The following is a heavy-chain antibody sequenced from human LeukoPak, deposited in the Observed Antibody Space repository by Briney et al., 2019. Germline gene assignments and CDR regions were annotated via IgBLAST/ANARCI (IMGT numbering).Heavy chain of an antibody. CDR1: GGSFSGYY. V-gene: IGHV4-34*01. CDR3: ARVGYSYVINDWSRTGLGAYPTKYYYHMDV. Sequence: SETLSLICAVYGGSFSGYYWSWIRQPPGKGLEWIGEINQCGSTHYNPSLKSRVTISVDTSKNQFSLKLSPVTAADTAVYFCARVGYSYVINDWSRTGLGAYPTKYYYHMDVWGKGTTVTVSS. J-gene: IGHJ6*03. CDR2: INQCGST. D-gene: IGHD5-18*01.